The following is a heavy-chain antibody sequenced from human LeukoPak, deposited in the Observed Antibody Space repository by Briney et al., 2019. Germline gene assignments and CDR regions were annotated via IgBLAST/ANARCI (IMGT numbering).Heavy chain of an antibody. V-gene: IGHV1-2*02. D-gene: IGHD4-17*01. CDR2: INPNSGGT. Sequence: ASVKVSYKASGCSFTGSYMHWVRQAPGEGLEWMGWINPNSGGTNYAQKFQGRVTMTRDTSISAAYMELSRLRSDDSAVYYCARHDLTTVTGLDYWDQGTLVTVSS. CDR1: GCSFTGSY. J-gene: IGHJ4*02. CDR3: ARHDLTTVTGLDY.